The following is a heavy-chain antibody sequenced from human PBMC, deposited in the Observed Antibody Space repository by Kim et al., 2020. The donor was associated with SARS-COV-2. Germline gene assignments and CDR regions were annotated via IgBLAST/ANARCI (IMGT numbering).Heavy chain of an antibody. V-gene: IGHV3-7*01. D-gene: IGHD6-25*01. CDR3: ARKPHDAAVAI. CDR2: INTGGSPM. Sequence: GGSLRLSCAAAGFTFHASYMAWVRQAPGKGLEWVGGINTGGSPMFYVDSVKGRFTISRDNSKNSLFLQMSSLSAEDTAVYYCARKPHDAAVAIWGQGTM. J-gene: IGHJ3*02. CDR1: GFTFHASY.